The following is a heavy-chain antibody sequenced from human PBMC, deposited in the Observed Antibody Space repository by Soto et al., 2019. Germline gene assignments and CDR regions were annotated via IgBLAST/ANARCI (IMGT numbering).Heavy chain of an antibody. CDR2: IWYDGSNK. J-gene: IGHJ5*02. D-gene: IGHD6-13*01. V-gene: IGHV3-33*01. CDR1: GFTFSSYG. Sequence: QVQLVESGGGVVQPGRSLRLSCAASGFTFSSYGMHWVRQAPGKGLEWVAVIWYDGSNKYYADSVKGRFTISRDNSKNTLYLQMNSLRAEDTAVYYCAREWEIAAAANRNWFDPWGQGTLVTVSS. CDR3: AREWEIAAAANRNWFDP.